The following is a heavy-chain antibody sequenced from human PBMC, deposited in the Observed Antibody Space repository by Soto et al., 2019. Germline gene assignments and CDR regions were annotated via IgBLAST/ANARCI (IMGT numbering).Heavy chain of an antibody. CDR1: GGSVNGYY. V-gene: IGHV4-34*10. Sequence: SETLSLTCAVYGGSVNGYYWNWIRQPPGKGLEWIGEINHTGGTHYNPSLKSRVTMSVDTSKNQFSLRLSSVTAADTAIYYCATDLPGGEDNHYGMDVWGQGTTVTVSS. J-gene: IGHJ6*02. D-gene: IGHD2-21*01. CDR2: INHTGGT. CDR3: ATDLPGGEDNHYGMDV.